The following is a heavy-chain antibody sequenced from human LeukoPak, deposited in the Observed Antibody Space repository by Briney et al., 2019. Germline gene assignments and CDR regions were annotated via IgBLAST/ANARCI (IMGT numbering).Heavy chain of an antibody. J-gene: IGHJ4*02. CDR2: ISGSGGAT. Sequence: GGSLRLSCAASGFTFSSSPMNWVRQAPGKGLEWVSVISGSGGATFYGDSVQGRFTISRDNSRDTLYLQMNSLTAEDTAVYYCGKYVQASVGANDYWGQGTLVTVSS. V-gene: IGHV3-23*01. CDR3: GKYVQASVGANDY. CDR1: GFTFSSSP. D-gene: IGHD1-26*01.